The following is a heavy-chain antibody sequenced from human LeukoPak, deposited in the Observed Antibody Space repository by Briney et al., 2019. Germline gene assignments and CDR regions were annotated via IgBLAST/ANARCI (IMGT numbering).Heavy chain of an antibody. Sequence: GGSLRLSCAASGFTFSSYSMNWVRQAPGKGLEWVSSISSSSSYIYYADSVRGRFTNSRDNAKNSLYLQMNSLRAEDTAVYYCARGGSVVFDYWGQGTLVTVSS. J-gene: IGHJ4*02. CDR3: ARGGSVVFDY. CDR1: GFTFSSYS. D-gene: IGHD3-10*01. V-gene: IGHV3-21*01. CDR2: ISSSSSYI.